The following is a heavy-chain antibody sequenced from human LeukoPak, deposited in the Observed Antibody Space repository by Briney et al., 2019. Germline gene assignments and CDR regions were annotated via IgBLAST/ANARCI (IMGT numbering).Heavy chain of an antibody. Sequence: GGSLRLSCAASGFTLSTYAMNWVRQAPGKGLEWVSTFTAGGNTYYVDSVKGRFTISRDNFKNTLYLQMNSLRAEDTAVYYCAKRQWLALDFWGQGTLVTVSS. J-gene: IGHJ4*02. V-gene: IGHV3-23*01. CDR2: FTAGGNT. CDR1: GFTLSTYA. CDR3: AKRQWLALDF. D-gene: IGHD6-19*01.